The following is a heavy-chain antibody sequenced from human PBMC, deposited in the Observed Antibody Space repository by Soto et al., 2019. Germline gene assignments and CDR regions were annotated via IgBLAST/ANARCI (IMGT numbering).Heavy chain of an antibody. D-gene: IGHD5-18*01. J-gene: IGHJ4*02. CDR2: IYSGGST. CDR3: ARAVDTAMGPYFDY. V-gene: IGHV3-53*01. Sequence: GGSLRLSCAASGFTVSSNYMSWVRQAPGKGLEWVSVIYSGGSTYYADSVKGRFTISRDNSKNTLYLQMNSLRAEDTAVYYCARAVDTAMGPYFDYWGQGTLVTVSS. CDR1: GFTVSSNY.